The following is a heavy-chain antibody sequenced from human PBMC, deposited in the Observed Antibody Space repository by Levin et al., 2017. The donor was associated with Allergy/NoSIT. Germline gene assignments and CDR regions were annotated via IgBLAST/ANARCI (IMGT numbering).Heavy chain of an antibody. J-gene: IGHJ4*02. Sequence: GGSLRLSCAASGFTFNNAWMNWVRQAPGKGLEWVGRIKGKTDGGTTDYAAPVKGRFTISRDDSKNTLYLQMNSLKTEDTAVYYCTPSRWHQGIAEAARDYWGQGTLVTVS. CDR3: TPSRWHQGIAEAARDY. CDR2: IKGKTDGGTT. V-gene: IGHV3-15*01. D-gene: IGHD6-19*01. CDR1: GFTFNNAW.